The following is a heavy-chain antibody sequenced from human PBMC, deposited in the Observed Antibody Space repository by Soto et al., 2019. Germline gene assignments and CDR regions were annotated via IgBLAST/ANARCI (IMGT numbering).Heavy chain of an antibody. CDR2: INHSGST. Sequence: PSETLSLTCAVYGGSFSGYYWSWIRQPPGKGLEWIGEINHSGSTNYNPSLKSRVTISVDTSKNQFSLKLSSVTAADTAVYYCARGRDIVVVVAAGLTFDYWGQGTLVNVSS. D-gene: IGHD2-15*01. J-gene: IGHJ4*02. CDR3: ARGRDIVVVVAAGLTFDY. CDR1: GGSFSGYY. V-gene: IGHV4-34*01.